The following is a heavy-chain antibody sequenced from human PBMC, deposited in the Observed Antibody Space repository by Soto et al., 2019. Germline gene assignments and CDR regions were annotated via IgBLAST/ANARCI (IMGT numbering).Heavy chain of an antibody. CDR2: IYPGDSDT. V-gene: IGHV5-51*01. Sequence: GDSLKISCKGSGYSFTSYLIGWVRQMPGKGLEWMGIIYPGDSDTRYSPSFQGQVTISADKSISTAYLQWSSLKASDTAMYYCARGGGDYGPLHYYGMDVWGQGTTVTVSS. D-gene: IGHD4-17*01. CDR1: GYSFTSYL. J-gene: IGHJ6*02. CDR3: ARGGGDYGPLHYYGMDV.